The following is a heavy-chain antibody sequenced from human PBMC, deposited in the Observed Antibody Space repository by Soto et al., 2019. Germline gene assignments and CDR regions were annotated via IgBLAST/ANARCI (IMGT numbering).Heavy chain of an antibody. J-gene: IGHJ3*02. CDR1: GGSISSYY. CDR3: ARDLQDYAFDI. D-gene: IGHD2-15*01. V-gene: IGHV4-59*01. Sequence: TSETLSLTCTVSGGSISSYYWSWIRQSPGKGLEWIGCIYYSGSTNYNPSLKSRVTISVDTSKNQFFLKLNSVTAADTAVYYCARDLQDYAFDIWGQGTVDTVSS. CDR2: IYYSGST.